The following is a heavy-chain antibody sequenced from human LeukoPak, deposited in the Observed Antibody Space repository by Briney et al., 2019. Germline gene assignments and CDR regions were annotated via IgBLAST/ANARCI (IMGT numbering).Heavy chain of an antibody. J-gene: IGHJ4*02. V-gene: IGHV3-53*01. CDR2: IYSSGSA. D-gene: IGHD6-19*01. CDR3: ARGPYSSGWYGLDY. Sequence: GGSLRLSCAASGFTVSSNYVSWVRQAPGKGLEWVSVIYSSGSAYYADSVKGRFTISRDNSKNTLYLQMNSLRAEDTAVYYCARGPYSSGWYGLDYWGQGTLVTVSS. CDR1: GFTVSSNY.